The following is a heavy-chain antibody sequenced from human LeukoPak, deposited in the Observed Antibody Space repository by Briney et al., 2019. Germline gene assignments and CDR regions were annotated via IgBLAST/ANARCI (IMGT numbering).Heavy chain of an antibody. CDR1: GGTFSSYA. CDR2: IIPIHGIA. D-gene: IGHD1-26*01. CDR3: ARDDRELFLDY. Sequence: SVKLSCKASGGTFSSYAISWVRQAPGQGLEWMGRIIPIHGIANYAQKFQGRVTITADKTTSTAYMELRSLRSDDTAVYYCARDDRELFLDYWGQGTLVTVSS. J-gene: IGHJ4*02. V-gene: IGHV1-69*04.